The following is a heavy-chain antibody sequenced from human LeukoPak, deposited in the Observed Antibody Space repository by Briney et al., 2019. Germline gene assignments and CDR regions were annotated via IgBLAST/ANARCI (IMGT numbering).Heavy chain of an antibody. CDR2: ISSSSSTI. CDR1: GFTFSSYS. Sequence: GGSLRLSCAASGFTFSSYSMNWVRQAPGKGLEWVSYISSSSSTIYYADSVKGRFTISRDNAKNSLYLQMNSLRAEDTAVYYCASSPNEKYSSSSGTFDYWGQGTLVTVSS. D-gene: IGHD6-6*01. J-gene: IGHJ4*02. V-gene: IGHV3-48*01. CDR3: ASSPNEKYSSSSGTFDY.